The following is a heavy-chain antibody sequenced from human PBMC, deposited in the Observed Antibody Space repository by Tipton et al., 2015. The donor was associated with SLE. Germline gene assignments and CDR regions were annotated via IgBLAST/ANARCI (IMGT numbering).Heavy chain of an antibody. CDR1: GGSFSGYY. J-gene: IGHJ4*02. CDR2: INHHRLN. V-gene: IGHV4-34*01. D-gene: IGHD4-17*01. Sequence: TLSLTCAVYGGSFSGYYWTWIRQPPGQGLEGVGEINHHRLNNYNPSLKSRLTISVDMAKNQISLNQSSVAAADTAVYYCVRKPAGDSYGLDYWGQGTLVTASS. CDR3: VRKPAGDSYGLDY.